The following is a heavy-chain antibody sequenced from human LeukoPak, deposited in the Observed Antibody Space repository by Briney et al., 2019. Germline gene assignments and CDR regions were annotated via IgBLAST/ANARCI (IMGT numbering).Heavy chain of an antibody. Sequence: ASVKVSCKASGYTFTGYYMHWVRQAPGQGLEWMGWINPNSGGTNYAQKFQGRVTMTRGTSISTAYMELSRLRSDDTAVYYCAREGDSPEGYFDYWGQGTLVTVSS. CDR2: INPNSGGT. CDR3: AREGDSPEGYFDY. D-gene: IGHD6-13*01. J-gene: IGHJ4*02. CDR1: GYTFTGYY. V-gene: IGHV1-2*02.